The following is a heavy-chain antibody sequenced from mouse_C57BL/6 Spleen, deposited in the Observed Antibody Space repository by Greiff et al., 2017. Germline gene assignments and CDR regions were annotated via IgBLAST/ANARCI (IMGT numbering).Heavy chain of an antibody. Sequence: QVQLQQSGAELVKPGASVKLSCKASGYTFTSYWMHWVKQRPGQGLEWIGMIHPNSGSTNYNEKFKSKATLTVDKSSSTAYMQLSSLTSEDSAVYYCARYTTVVATDYAMDYWGQGTSVTVSS. J-gene: IGHJ4*01. CDR1: GYTFTSYW. D-gene: IGHD1-1*01. V-gene: IGHV1-64*01. CDR2: IHPNSGST. CDR3: ARYTTVVATDYAMDY.